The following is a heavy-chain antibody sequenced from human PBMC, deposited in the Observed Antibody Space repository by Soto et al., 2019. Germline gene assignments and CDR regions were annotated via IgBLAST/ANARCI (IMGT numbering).Heavy chain of an antibody. CDR3: AKDEGDYDFWSGYYTYYYYYGMDV. CDR1: GFTFSSYA. D-gene: IGHD3-3*01. Sequence: PGGSLRLSCAASGFTFSSYAMHWVRQAPGKGLEWVAVISYDGSNKYYADSVKGRFTISRDNSKNTLYLQMNSLRAEDTAVYYCAKDEGDYDFWSGYYTYYYYYGMDVWGQGTTVTVSS. CDR2: ISYDGSNK. V-gene: IGHV3-30-3*01. J-gene: IGHJ6*02.